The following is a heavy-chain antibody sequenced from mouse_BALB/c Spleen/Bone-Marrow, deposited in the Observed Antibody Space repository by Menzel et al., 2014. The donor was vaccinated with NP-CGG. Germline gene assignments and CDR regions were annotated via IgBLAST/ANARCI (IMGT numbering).Heavy chain of an antibody. CDR3: ARQYGNYFYC. CDR2: IYPGDGDT. CDR1: GYAFSSYW. V-gene: IGHV1-80*01. J-gene: IGHJ2*01. D-gene: IGHD2-10*02. Sequence: QVKQQQSGGELVRPGSSVKISCKDSGYAFSSYWMNWVKQRPGQGLEWMGQIYPGDGDTNYNGKFKGKATLTADKSSSTAYMQLSSLTSEDSAVYFCARQYGNYFYCWGQGTPLAVSS.